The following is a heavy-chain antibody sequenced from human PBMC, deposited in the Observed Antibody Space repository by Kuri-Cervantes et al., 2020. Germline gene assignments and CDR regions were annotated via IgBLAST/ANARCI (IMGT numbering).Heavy chain of an antibody. CDR2: TSASGDIT. CDR1: GFTFSNYA. D-gene: IGHD2-2*02. Sequence: GESLKISCAASGFTFSNYAMSWVRQAPGKGLEWVSATSASGDITYYAGSVKGRFTISRDNSKNTLYLQMNSLRAEDTAVYYCARDRDCSSTSCYNVFDIWGQGTMVTVSS. J-gene: IGHJ3*02. CDR3: ARDRDCSSTSCYNVFDI. V-gene: IGHV3-23*01.